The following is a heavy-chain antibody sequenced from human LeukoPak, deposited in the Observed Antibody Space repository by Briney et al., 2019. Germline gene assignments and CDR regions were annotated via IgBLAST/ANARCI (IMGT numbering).Heavy chain of an antibody. CDR2: IYYSGYT. V-gene: IGHV4-59*08. D-gene: IGHD3-22*01. CDR1: GGSISSYY. CDR3: ARVPYSYDSSGAFDI. J-gene: IGHJ3*02. Sequence: AETLSLTCTVSGGSISSYYWSWIRQPPGKGLKWIGNIYYSGYTTYNPSLKSRVTISVDTSKNQFSLKLSSVTAADTAVYFCARVPYSYDSSGAFDIWGQGTMVTVSS.